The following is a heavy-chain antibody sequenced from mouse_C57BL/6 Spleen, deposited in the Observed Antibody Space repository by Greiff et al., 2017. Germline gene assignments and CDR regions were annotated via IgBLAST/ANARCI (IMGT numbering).Heavy chain of an antibody. CDR2: ISDGGSYT. CDR3: AREDGLYGNPGYFDY. J-gene: IGHJ2*01. V-gene: IGHV5-4*01. CDR1: GFTFSSYA. D-gene: IGHD2-1*01. Sequence: DVKLQESGGGLVKPGGSLKLSCAASGFTFSSYAMSWVRQTPEKRLEWVATISDGGSYTYYPDNVKGRFTISRDNAKNNLYLQMSHLKSEDTAMYYCAREDGLYGNPGYFDYWGQGTTLTVSS.